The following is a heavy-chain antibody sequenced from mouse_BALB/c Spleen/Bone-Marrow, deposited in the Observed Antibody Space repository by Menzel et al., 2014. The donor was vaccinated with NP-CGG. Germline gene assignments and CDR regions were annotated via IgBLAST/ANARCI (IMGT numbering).Heavy chain of an antibody. D-gene: IGHD1-2*01. V-gene: IGHV4-2*02. J-gene: IGHJ2*01. CDR2: INPGSSTI. CDR1: GFDFGRYW. CDR3: ARLGYYGYHDN. Sequence: EVKLMESGGGLVQPGGSLNLACVASGFDFGRYWMSWARQAPGKGLEWIGEINPGSSTINYSPSLKDKFIISRDNAKNTLCLQMSKVRSEDTALYYCARLGYYGYHDNWGQGTTLTVSS.